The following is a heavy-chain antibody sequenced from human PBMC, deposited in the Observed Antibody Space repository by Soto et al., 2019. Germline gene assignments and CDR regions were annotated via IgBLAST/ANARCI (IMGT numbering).Heavy chain of an antibody. CDR2: IYYSGST. CDR3: ATELITGTPEQY. V-gene: IGHV4-59*12. J-gene: IGHJ4*02. CDR1: GGSISSYY. Sequence: PSETLSLTCTVSGGSISSYYWSWIRQPPGKGLEWIGYIYYSGSTNYNPSIKSRVTISVDTSKNQFSLKLSSVTAADTAVYYCATELITGTPEQYCGQGTLVTVYS. D-gene: IGHD1-20*01.